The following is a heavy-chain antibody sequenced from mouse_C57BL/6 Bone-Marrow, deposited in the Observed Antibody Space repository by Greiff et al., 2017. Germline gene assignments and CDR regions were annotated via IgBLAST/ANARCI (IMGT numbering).Heavy chain of an antibody. CDR3: ARYYDGNYVRYAMDY. V-gene: IGHV1-22*01. D-gene: IGHD2-1*01. J-gene: IGHJ4*01. CDR2: INPNNGGT. Sequence: VQLQQSGPELVKPGASVKMSCKASGYTFTDYNMHWVKQSHGKSLEWIGYINPNNGGTSYNQKFKGKATLTVNKSSSTAYMELRSLTSEDSAVYYCARYYDGNYVRYAMDYWGQGTSVTVSS. CDR1: GYTFTDYN.